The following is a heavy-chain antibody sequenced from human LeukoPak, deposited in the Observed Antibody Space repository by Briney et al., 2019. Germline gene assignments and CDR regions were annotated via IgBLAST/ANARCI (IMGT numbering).Heavy chain of an antibody. CDR3: ARDYGSGSYYWFDP. Sequence: SETLSLTCAVSGGSISSSNWWSWVRQPPGKGLEWIGEIYHSGSTNYNPSLKSRVTISVDKSKNQFSLKLSSVTAADTAVYYCARDYGSGSYYWFDPWGQGTLVTVSS. J-gene: IGHJ5*02. CDR2: IYHSGST. V-gene: IGHV4-4*02. CDR1: GGSISSSNW. D-gene: IGHD3-10*01.